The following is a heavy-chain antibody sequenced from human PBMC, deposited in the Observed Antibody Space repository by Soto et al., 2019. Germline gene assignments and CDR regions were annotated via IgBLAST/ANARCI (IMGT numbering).Heavy chain of an antibody. Sequence: GGSLRLSCAASGFTFSSYGMHWVRQAPGKGLEWVAVISYDGSNKYYADSVKGRFTISRDNSKNTLYLQMNGLRAEDTAVYYCARDFEVATDYYYYGMDVWGQGTTVTVSS. V-gene: IGHV3-30*03. CDR2: ISYDGSNK. D-gene: IGHD5-12*01. J-gene: IGHJ6*02. CDR1: GFTFSSYG. CDR3: ARDFEVATDYYYYGMDV.